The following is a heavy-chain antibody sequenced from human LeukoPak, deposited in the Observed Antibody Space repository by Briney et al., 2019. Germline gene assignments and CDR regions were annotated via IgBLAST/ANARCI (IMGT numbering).Heavy chain of an antibody. CDR1: GGSFSGYY. V-gene: IGHV4-34*01. D-gene: IGHD2-8*01. CDR2: INHSGST. CDR3: ARQYCTNGVCYIPFDY. J-gene: IGHJ4*02. Sequence: PSETLSLTCAVYGGSFSGYYWSWIRQPPGKGLEWIGEINHSGSTNYNPPPKSRVTISVDTSKTQFSLKLSSVTAADTAVYYCARQYCTNGVCYIPFDYWGQGTLVTVSS.